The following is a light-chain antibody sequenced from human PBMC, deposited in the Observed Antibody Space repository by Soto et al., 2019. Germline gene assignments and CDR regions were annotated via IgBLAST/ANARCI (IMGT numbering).Light chain of an antibody. CDR2: KAS. CDR3: QQYESFPRT. V-gene: IGKV1-5*03. Sequence: DIQMTQSPSTLSASVGDRVTITCRASQSINNWLAWYQQKPGKAPKLFIFKASTLESGVPSRFSGSGSGTEFTLSISSLQPEDFATYFCQQYESFPRTFGQGTKVDIK. J-gene: IGKJ1*01. CDR1: QSINNW.